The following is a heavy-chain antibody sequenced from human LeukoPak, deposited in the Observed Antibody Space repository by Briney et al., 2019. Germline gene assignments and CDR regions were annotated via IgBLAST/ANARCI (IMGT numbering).Heavy chain of an antibody. J-gene: IGHJ4*02. CDR3: ASEAYYYDSSGYYKY. CDR1: GESFSGYY. CDR2: INHSGST. D-gene: IGHD3-22*01. Sequence: PSETLSLTCAVYGESFSGYYWSWIRQPPGKGLEWIGEINHSGSTNYNPSLKSRVTISVDTSKNQFSLKLSSVTAADTAVYYCASEAYYYDSSGYYKYWGQGTLVTVSS. V-gene: IGHV4-34*01.